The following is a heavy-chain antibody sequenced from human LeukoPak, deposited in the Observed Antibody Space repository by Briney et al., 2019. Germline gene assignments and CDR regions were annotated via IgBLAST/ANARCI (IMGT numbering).Heavy chain of an antibody. D-gene: IGHD2-2*02. J-gene: IGHJ4*02. CDR2: IKQDGSEK. CDR1: GFTFSSYW. V-gene: IGHV3-7*01. CDR3: ASIPRGDYFDY. Sequence: PGGSLRLSCAASGFTFSSYWMSWVRQAPGKGLEWVANIKQDGSEKYYVDSVKGRFTISRDNAKNSLYLQMDSLRAEDTAVYYCASIPRGDYFDYWGQGTLVTVSS.